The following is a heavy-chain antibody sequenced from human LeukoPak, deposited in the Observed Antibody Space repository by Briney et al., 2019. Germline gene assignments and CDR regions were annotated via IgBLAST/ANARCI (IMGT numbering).Heavy chain of an antibody. CDR1: GFTFDDYA. CDR3: ARNRNYYDSSGYFGAFDT. D-gene: IGHD3-22*01. J-gene: IGHJ3*02. Sequence: GRSLRLSCAASGFTFDDYAMHWVRQAPGKGLEWVSGISWNSGSIGYADSVKGRFTISRDNAKNSLYLQMNSLRAEDTALYYCARNRNYYDSSGYFGAFDTWGQGTMVTVSS. V-gene: IGHV3-9*01. CDR2: ISWNSGSI.